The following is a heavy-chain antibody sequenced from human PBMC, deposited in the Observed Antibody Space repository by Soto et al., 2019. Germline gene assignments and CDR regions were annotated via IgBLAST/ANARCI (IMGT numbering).Heavy chain of an antibody. V-gene: IGHV3-23*01. CDR3: ANSASRRGAARRLTGLGY. D-gene: IGHD6-6*01. Sequence: GKGLEWVSAISGSGGSTYYADSVKGRFTISRDNSKNTLYLQMNSLRAEDTAVYYCANSASRRGAARRLTGLGYSGQPTLLT. CDR2: ISGSGGST. J-gene: IGHJ4*02.